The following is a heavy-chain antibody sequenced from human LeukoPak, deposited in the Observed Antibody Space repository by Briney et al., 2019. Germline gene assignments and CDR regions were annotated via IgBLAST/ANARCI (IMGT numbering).Heavy chain of an antibody. Sequence: GGSLRLSCAASGLTFSSCSMTWVRQAPGKGLEWVSCISGSGGNTYYADSVKGRFTISRDNSKNTLYLQLNSLRAEDTAIYYCANGRGPNTGPTLDYWGQGTLVTVSS. CDR1: GLTFSSCS. J-gene: IGHJ4*02. D-gene: IGHD2-15*01. V-gene: IGHV3-23*01. CDR2: ISGSGGNT. CDR3: ANGRGPNTGPTLDY.